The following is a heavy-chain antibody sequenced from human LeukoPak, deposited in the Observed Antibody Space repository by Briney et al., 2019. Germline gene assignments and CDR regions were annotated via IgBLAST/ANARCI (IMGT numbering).Heavy chain of an antibody. CDR1: GGSITTYY. Sequence: SETLSLTCTVSGGSITTYYWSWIRQVAGKGLEWIGNIYYSGSTTYNPSLKSRVTISVDTSKNQFSPHLNSLTAADTAMYYCATDRQQGGSGSYWFDPWGQGTLVTVSS. D-gene: IGHD3-10*01. CDR3: ATDRQQGGSGSYWFDP. V-gene: IGHV4-59*01. CDR2: IYYSGST. J-gene: IGHJ5*02.